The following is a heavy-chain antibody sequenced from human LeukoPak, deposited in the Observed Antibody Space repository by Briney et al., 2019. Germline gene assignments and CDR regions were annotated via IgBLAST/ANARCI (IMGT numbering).Heavy chain of an antibody. Sequence: ASVKVSYKASGGTLSSYAISWVRQAPGQGLEWMGGIIPIFGTANYAQKFQGRVTITADESTSTAYMELSSLRSEDTAVYYCARGGSDILTGYHYYYYYMDVWGKGTTVTISS. CDR1: GGTLSSYA. CDR3: ARGGSDILTGYHYYYYYMDV. V-gene: IGHV1-69*13. D-gene: IGHD3-9*01. J-gene: IGHJ6*03. CDR2: IIPIFGTA.